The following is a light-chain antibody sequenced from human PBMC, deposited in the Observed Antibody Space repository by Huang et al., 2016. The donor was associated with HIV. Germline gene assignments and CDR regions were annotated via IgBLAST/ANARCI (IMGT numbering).Light chain of an antibody. J-gene: IGKJ2*01. CDR2: DAS. CDR1: QSVSSN. V-gene: IGKV3-15*01. Sequence: EIVMTQSPATLSVSPGERATLSCRASQSVSSNLAWYQQKPGQAPRLLIYDASTRATGIPARCSGSVSGTEFTLTISSLQSEDFAVYYCQQYNNWYTFGQGTKLEIK. CDR3: QQYNNWYT.